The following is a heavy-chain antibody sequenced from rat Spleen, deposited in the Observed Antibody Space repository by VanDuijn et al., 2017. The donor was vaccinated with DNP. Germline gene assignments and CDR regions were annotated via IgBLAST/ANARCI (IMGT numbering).Heavy chain of an antibody. D-gene: IGHD3-1*01. CDR1: GFTFRDHY. V-gene: IGHV5-22*01. CDR3: ARGSTSIYWYFDF. Sequence: EVQLVESGGGLVQPGRSLKLSCAASGFTFRDHYMAWVRQIPQKGLEWVASISYAGRDTYYGGSFQGRFTLSRDDAKSSLYLQMNSLKSEDTATYYCARGSTSIYWYFDFWGPGTMVTVSS. CDR2: ISYAGRDT. J-gene: IGHJ1*01.